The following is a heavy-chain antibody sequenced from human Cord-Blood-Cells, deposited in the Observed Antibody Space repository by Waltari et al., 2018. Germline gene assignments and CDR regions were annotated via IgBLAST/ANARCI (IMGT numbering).Heavy chain of an antibody. Sequence: QVQLVQSGAEVKKPGASVKVSCKAYGYTFTSYAMHWVRQAPGQRLEWMGWINAGNGNTKYSQKCQGRVTITRDTSASTAYMELSSLRSEDTAVYYCARDRCTNGVCYFDYWGQGTLVTVSS. D-gene: IGHD2-8*01. CDR3: ARDRCTNGVCYFDY. CDR2: INAGNGNT. CDR1: GYTFTSYA. V-gene: IGHV1-3*01. J-gene: IGHJ4*02.